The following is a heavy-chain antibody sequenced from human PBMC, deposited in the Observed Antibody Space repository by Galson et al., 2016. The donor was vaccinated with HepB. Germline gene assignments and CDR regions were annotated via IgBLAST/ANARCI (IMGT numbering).Heavy chain of an antibody. Sequence: LSLTCTVSGGSVSSVTYYWSWVRQPPGMGLEWIGYIYNSGSTNYNPSLKSRVTISIDTSKNQFSLKLSSVTAADTAMYYCARSPSMIRGVILDSWGQGTLVTVSS. V-gene: IGHV4-61*01. J-gene: IGHJ4*02. CDR1: GGSVSSVTYY. CDR2: IYNSGST. D-gene: IGHD3-10*01. CDR3: ARSPSMIRGVILDS.